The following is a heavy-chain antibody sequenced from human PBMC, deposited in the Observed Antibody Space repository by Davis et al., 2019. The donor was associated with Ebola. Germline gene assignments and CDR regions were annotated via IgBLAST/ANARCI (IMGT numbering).Heavy chain of an antibody. D-gene: IGHD4-17*01. CDR2: INQDGSEK. Sequence: GESLKISCAASGFTFSSYWMSWVRQAPGKGLEWVANINQDGSEKNYVDSMKGRLTISRDNAKNSLYLQMNSLTAEDTAVYYCVRTTYGAPEYWGQGTLVTVSS. CDR3: VRTTYGAPEY. CDR1: GFTFSSYW. J-gene: IGHJ4*02. V-gene: IGHV3-7*01.